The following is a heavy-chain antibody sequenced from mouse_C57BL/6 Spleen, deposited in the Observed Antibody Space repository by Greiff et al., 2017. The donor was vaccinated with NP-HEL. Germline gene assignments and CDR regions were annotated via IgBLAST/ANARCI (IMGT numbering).Heavy chain of an antibody. D-gene: IGHD2-5*01. V-gene: IGHV1-55*01. CDR1: GYTFTSYW. Sequence: QVQLQQPGAELVKPGASVKMSCKASGYTFTSYWITWVKQRPGQGLEWIGDIYPGSGSTNYNEKFKGKATLTVDTSSSTAYMQRSSLTSEDSAVYYCARGYSNYGYFDVWGTGTTVTVSS. J-gene: IGHJ1*03. CDR2: IYPGSGST. CDR3: ARGYSNYGYFDV.